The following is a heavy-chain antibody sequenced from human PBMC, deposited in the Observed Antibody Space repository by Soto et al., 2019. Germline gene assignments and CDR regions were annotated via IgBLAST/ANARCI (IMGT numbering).Heavy chain of an antibody. Sequence: GASVKVSCKASGYTFTSYGISWVRQAPGQGLEWMGRISAYNGNTNYAQKLQGRVTMTTDTSTSTAYMELRSLRSDDTAVYYCARGAAYCGGDCYPTYGMDVWGQGTTVTVSS. D-gene: IGHD2-21*02. V-gene: IGHV1-18*01. J-gene: IGHJ6*02. CDR2: ISAYNGNT. CDR1: GYTFTSYG. CDR3: ARGAAYCGGDCYPTYGMDV.